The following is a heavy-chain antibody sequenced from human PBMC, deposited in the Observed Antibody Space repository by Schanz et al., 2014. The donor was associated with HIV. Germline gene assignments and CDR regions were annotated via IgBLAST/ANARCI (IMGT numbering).Heavy chain of an antibody. CDR1: GFTFSDYY. CDR2: ISSGSSYI. J-gene: IGHJ5*02. Sequence: QVQLVESGGGLVKAGGSLRLSCAASGFTFSDYYMNWIRQAPGKGLEWVSSISSGSSYIYYADSVKGRFTISRDNAKNSLYLQMNSLRAEDTAVYYCAREYYSRNWNWFDPWGQGTLVTVSS. D-gene: IGHD6-13*01. V-gene: IGHV3-11*06. CDR3: AREYYSRNWNWFDP.